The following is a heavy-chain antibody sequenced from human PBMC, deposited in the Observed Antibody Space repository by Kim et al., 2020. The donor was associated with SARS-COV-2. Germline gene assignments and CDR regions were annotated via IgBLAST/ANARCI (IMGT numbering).Heavy chain of an antibody. D-gene: IGHD2-15*01. CDR1: GGTFSSYA. Sequence: SVKVSCKASGGTFSSYAISWVRQAPGQGLEWMGGIIPIFGTANYAQKFQGRVTITADESTSTAYMELSSLRAEDTAVYYCARDRGYCSGGSCYSDADYGSNSWKLDAFDIWSQGTIVTVSS. J-gene: IGHJ3*02. V-gene: IGHV1-69*13. CDR3: ARDRGYCSGGSCYSDADYGSNSWKLDAFDI. CDR2: IIPIFGTA.